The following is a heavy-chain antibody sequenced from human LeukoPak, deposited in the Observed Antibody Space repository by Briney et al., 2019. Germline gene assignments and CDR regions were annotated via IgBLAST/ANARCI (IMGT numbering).Heavy chain of an antibody. Sequence: GASVKVSCKASGYTFTSYDINWVRQATGQGLEWMGWMNPNSGNTGYAQKFQGRVTMTRNTSISTAYMELSSLRSEDTAVYYCARGKYYDFWSGYCYYGMDVWGQGTTVTVSS. V-gene: IGHV1-8*01. CDR1: GYTFTSYD. D-gene: IGHD3-3*01. J-gene: IGHJ6*02. CDR3: ARGKYYDFWSGYCYYGMDV. CDR2: MNPNSGNT.